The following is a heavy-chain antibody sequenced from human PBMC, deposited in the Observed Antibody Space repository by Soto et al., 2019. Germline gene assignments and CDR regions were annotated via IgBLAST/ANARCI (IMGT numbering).Heavy chain of an antibody. D-gene: IGHD2-15*01. CDR3: TRRHCSGGGCYSDFDF. V-gene: IGHV3-73*01. Sequence: GGSLGLSCAASGFTLSGFDVHWVRQAAGEGLEWVARIKTKVESYATEYAASVKGRFSISRDDSKNTAYLEMNSLKTEDTAVYYCTRRHCSGGGCYSDFDFWGQGSLVTVSS. CDR1: GFTLSGFD. J-gene: IGHJ4*02. CDR2: IKTKVESYAT.